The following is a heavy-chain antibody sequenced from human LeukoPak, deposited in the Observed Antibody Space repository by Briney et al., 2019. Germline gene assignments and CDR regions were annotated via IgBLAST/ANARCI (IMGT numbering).Heavy chain of an antibody. Sequence: GGSLRLSCAASGYTFSDAWMSWVRQAPGKGLKWVAFIRDDGSNKYFAESVKGRFTISRDNSKNTVSLQMNSLRSDDTGVYYCAKDWGARGCCGDYFDYWGQGSLVTVSS. CDR3: AKDWGARGCCGDYFDY. CDR2: IRDDGSNK. CDR1: GYTFSDAW. V-gene: IGHV3-30*02. J-gene: IGHJ4*02. D-gene: IGHD1-26*01.